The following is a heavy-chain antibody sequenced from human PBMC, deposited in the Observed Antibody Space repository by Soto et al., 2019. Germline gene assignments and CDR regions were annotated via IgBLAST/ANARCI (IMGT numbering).Heavy chain of an antibody. CDR3: ARDCAGYSSGWYQRGGFDY. Sequence: QVQLVESGGGVVQPGRSLRLSCAASGFTFSSYGMHWVRRAPGRGLEGGAVIWYDGSNKYYADPVKGRFTISRDNSKNTLYLQMNSLRAEDTAVYYCARDCAGYSSGWYQRGGFDYWGQGTLVTVSS. D-gene: IGHD6-19*01. V-gene: IGHV3-33*01. CDR2: IWYDGSNK. J-gene: IGHJ4*02. CDR1: GFTFSSYG.